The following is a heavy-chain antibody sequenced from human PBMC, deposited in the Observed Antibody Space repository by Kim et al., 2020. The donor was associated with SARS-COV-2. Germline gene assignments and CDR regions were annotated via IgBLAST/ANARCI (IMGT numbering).Heavy chain of an antibody. V-gene: IGHV4-30-4*01. CDR3: VPDNPVITHFFYH. Sequence: SETLSLTCNVSGVSINSGDYYWSWLRQPPGKGSEWIGYIFYSGSTYYRSSLRRRVTISMDTTKNQFSLSLASVSAAAAAVYFCVPDNPVITHFFYHWGPG. CDR1: GVSINSGDYY. CDR2: IFYSGST. J-gene: IGHJ5*02. D-gene: IGHD3-16*02.